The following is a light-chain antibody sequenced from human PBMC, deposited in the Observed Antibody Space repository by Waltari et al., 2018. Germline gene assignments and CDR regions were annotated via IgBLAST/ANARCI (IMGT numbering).Light chain of an antibody. CDR1: QNVSSN. V-gene: IGKV3D-15*01. J-gene: IGKJ2*02. Sequence: CRPMQNVSSNLAWYRQEPGQAPRLLIYGAYSRATGIPARFSGSGAAAEFTLTISCSQSEAFGVYYCQKYNNWPGTFGQGTEVEL. CDR3: QKYNNWPGT. CDR2: GAY.